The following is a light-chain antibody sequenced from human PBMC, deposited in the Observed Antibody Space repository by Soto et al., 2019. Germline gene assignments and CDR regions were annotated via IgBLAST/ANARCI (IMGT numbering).Light chain of an antibody. CDR3: QQRNSWPYT. V-gene: IGKV3-15*01. Sequence: EIVMTQSPAILSVSPGDRATLSCRAGQSVSNNLAWYQQKPGQTPRLVIYGASNRATGVPARFSGSGSGTDFTLTISSLQSEDFAVYYCQQRNSWPYTFGQGTKLEIK. J-gene: IGKJ2*01. CDR1: QSVSNN. CDR2: GAS.